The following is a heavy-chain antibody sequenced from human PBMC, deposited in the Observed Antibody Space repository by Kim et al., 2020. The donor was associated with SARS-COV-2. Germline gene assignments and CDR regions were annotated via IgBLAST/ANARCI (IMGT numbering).Heavy chain of an antibody. CDR3: ARRVAGPSTFDY. Sequence: YADSVKGRFTISRDNAKNSLYLQMNSLRAEDTAVYYCARRVAGPSTFDYWGQGTLVTVSS. J-gene: IGHJ4*02. D-gene: IGHD6-19*01. V-gene: IGHV3-21*01.